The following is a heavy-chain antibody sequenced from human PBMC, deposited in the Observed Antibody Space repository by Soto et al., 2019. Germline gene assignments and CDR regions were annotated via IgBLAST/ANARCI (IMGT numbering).Heavy chain of an antibody. Sequence: GGSLRLSCAASGFTFSSYDMHWVRQATGKCLEWVSAIGTAGDTYYPGSVKGRFTISRENAKNSLYLQMNSLRAEDTAVYYCARAGMGYYTGYYYGMDVWGQGTSVTVSS. CDR1: GFTFSSYD. CDR2: IGTAGDT. CDR3: ARAGMGYYTGYYYGMDV. V-gene: IGHV3-13*01. J-gene: IGHJ6*02. D-gene: IGHD3-3*01.